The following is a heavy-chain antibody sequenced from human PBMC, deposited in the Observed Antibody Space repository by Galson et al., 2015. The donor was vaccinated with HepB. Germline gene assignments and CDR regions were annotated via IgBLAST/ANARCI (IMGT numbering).Heavy chain of an antibody. J-gene: IGHJ4*02. D-gene: IGHD5-12*01. Sequence: SLRLSCAASGFIFSDYYMSWIRQAPGKGLEWVSYISNSGNTIYYADSVKGRFAISRHNARNSLYLQMKSLRADDTAVYYCAREGWLRAGYFDDWGQGTRVTVSS. CDR2: ISNSGNTI. V-gene: IGHV3-11*01. CDR1: GFIFSDYY. CDR3: AREGWLRAGYFDD.